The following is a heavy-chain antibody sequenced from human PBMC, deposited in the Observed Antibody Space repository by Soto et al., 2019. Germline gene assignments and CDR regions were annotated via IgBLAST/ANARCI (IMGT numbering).Heavy chain of an antibody. D-gene: IGHD2-15*01. CDR3: AVPVYSCHPPGYYYLDV. J-gene: IGHJ6*03. Sequence: ASVKVSCKASGFTFTSSAMQWVRQARGQRLEWIGWIVVGSGNTNYAQKFQERVTITRDMSTSTAYMELSSLRSADTAVYYCAVPVYSCHPPGYYYLDVWGKGTTVTVSS. V-gene: IGHV1-58*02. CDR2: IVVGSGNT. CDR1: GFTFTSSA.